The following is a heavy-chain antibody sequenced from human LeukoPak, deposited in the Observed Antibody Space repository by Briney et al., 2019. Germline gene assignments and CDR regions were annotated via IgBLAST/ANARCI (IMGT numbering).Heavy chain of an antibody. V-gene: IGHV4-39*01. J-gene: IGHJ5*02. D-gene: IGHD3-3*01. CDR1: GDSFSSVTDY. CDR3: ARDDFWSGYPYLNWFDP. Sequence: PSETLSLTCTVSGDSFSSVTDYWAWIRQPPGKGLEWIASGDYSGGTYYNPSLESRVAISADMSKNQFSLKLSSVTAADTAVYYCARDDFWSGYPYLNWFDPWGQGTLVTVSS. CDR2: GDYSGGT.